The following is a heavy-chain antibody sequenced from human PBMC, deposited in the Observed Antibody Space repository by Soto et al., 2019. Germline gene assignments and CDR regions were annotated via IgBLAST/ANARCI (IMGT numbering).Heavy chain of an antibody. J-gene: IGHJ4*02. Sequence: EVQLLESGGGLVQPGGSLRLSCAASGFSFRNYAMSWVRQAPGKGLEWISTLTGSSSNTYYADSVKGRFAISRDNYRNTLYLQMQSLTAEDTTVYYCANGRSTYGLLTHDYWGQGTLVTVSS. V-gene: IGHV3-23*01. CDR2: LTGSSSNT. CDR3: ANGRSTYGLLTHDY. CDR1: GFSFRNYA. D-gene: IGHD5-18*01.